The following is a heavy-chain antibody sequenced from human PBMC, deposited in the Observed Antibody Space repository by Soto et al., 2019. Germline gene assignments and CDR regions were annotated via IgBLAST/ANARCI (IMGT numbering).Heavy chain of an antibody. CDR2: IKQDGNEK. J-gene: IGHJ4*02. D-gene: IGHD3-10*01. CDR3: TRITSLAGVY. V-gene: IGHV3-7*05. CDR1: GFTFNNYW. Sequence: EVQLVESGGALVQPGGSLRLSCAVSGFTFNNYWMSWVRQAPGKGLEWVANIKQDGNEKYYVDSVKGRFTISRDNAKNSLYLQMNSLRAEDTAVYYCTRITSLAGVYSGQGTLVTVSS.